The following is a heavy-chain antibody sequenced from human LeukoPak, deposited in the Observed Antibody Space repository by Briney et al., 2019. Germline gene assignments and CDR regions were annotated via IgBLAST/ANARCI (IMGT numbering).Heavy chain of an antibody. CDR1: AFTFSTYE. CDR3: TRAPAYCGGDCTSGLDY. Sequence: GGSLRLSCAASAFTFSTYEMNWVRQAPGKGLEWVGFIRSKAYGGTTEYAASVKGRFTISRDDSKSIAYLQMNSLKTEDTAVYYCTRAPAYCGGDCTSGLDYWGQGTLVTVSS. J-gene: IGHJ4*02. CDR2: IRSKAYGGTT. D-gene: IGHD2-21*02. V-gene: IGHV3-49*04.